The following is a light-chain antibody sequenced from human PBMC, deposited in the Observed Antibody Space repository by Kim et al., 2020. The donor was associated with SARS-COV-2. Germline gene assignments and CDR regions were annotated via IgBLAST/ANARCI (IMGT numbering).Light chain of an antibody. J-gene: IGKJ4*01. CDR2: GAS. CDR1: QSVSSGY. V-gene: IGKV3-20*01. CDR3: QQYGSSPLT. Sequence: SPGERATLSCRASQSVSSGYLAWYQQKPGQAPRLLIYGASSRATGIPDRFSGSGSGTDFTLTISRLEPEDFEVYYCQQYGSSPLTFGGGTKVDIK.